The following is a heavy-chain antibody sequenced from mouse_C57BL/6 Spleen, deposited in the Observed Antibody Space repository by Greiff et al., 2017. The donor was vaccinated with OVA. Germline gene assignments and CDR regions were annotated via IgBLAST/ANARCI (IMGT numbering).Heavy chain of an antibody. CDR1: GFTFSSYG. CDR3: ARQGAGTGGYAMDY. CDR2: ISSGGSYT. V-gene: IGHV5-6*01. J-gene: IGHJ4*01. D-gene: IGHD4-1*01. Sequence: EVQRVESGGDLVKPGGSLKLSCAASGFTFSSYGMSWVRQTPDKRLEWVATISSGGSYTYYPDSVKGRFTISRDNAKNTLYLQMSSLKSEDTAMYYCARQGAGTGGYAMDYWGQGTSVTVSS.